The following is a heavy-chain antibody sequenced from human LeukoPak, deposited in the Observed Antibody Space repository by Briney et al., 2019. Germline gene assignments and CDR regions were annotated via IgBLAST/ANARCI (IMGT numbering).Heavy chain of an antibody. J-gene: IGHJ6*02. Sequence: QSGGSLRLSCAASGFTFNNYWIHWVRQVPGKGLVWVSRINNGGSSASYVDSVKGRFTISRDNAKNTLFLQMNSLRAEDTAVYYCARRGTGHGMDVWGQGTTVIVSS. V-gene: IGHV3-74*01. CDR2: INNGGSSA. D-gene: IGHD1-1*01. CDR3: ARRGTGHGMDV. CDR1: GFTFNNYW.